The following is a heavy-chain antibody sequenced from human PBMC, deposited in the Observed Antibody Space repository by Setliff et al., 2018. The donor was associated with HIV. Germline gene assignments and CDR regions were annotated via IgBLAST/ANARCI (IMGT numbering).Heavy chain of an antibody. Sequence: LRLSCAASGFTFSRYGMHWVRQAPGKGLEWVAFISYDGSKKYDADFVKGRFTISRDNSKNTLYLQMNSLRTDDTAVYFCAKDKTEGAMGHWGQGTLVTVSS. CDR3: AKDKTEGAMGH. V-gene: IGHV3-30*04. D-gene: IGHD1-26*01. CDR1: GFTFSRYG. CDR2: ISYDGSKK. J-gene: IGHJ4*02.